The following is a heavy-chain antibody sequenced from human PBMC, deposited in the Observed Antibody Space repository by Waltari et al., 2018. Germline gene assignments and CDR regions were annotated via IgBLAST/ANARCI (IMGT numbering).Heavy chain of an antibody. V-gene: IGHV3-48*02. CDR1: GFKIKGFS. CDR2: IGAGGRPV. Sequence: ESGGTLAHAGTSLRLTCAASGFKIKGFSMDWVRQAPGKGPQWLSFIGAGGRPVYYEDSVRGRFTISRDDATNVVHLEMRDLREEDSATYYCARGWLENSFDSWGPGTTVTVSS. CDR3: ARGWLENSFDS. J-gene: IGHJ6*02. D-gene: IGHD6-19*01.